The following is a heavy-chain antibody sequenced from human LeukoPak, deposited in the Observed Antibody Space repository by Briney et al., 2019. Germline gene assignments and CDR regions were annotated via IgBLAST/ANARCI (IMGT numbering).Heavy chain of an antibody. CDR2: IQSDGRNK. CDR1: GFSFSTYG. CDR3: AELGITMIGGV. D-gene: IGHD3-10*02. Sequence: GGSLRLSCAASGFSFSTYGMHWVRQAPGKGLEWLAFIQSDGRNKYYADSVKGRFTISRDNAKNSLYLQMNSLRAEDTAVYYCAELGITMIGGVWGKGTTVTISS. J-gene: IGHJ6*04. V-gene: IGHV3-30*02.